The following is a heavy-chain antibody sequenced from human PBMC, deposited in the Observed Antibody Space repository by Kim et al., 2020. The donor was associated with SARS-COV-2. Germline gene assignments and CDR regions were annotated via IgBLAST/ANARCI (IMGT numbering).Heavy chain of an antibody. CDR2: INHSGST. CDR1: GGSFSGYY. Sequence: SETLSLTCAVYGGSFSGYYWSWIRQPPGKGLEWIGEINHSGSTNYNPSLKSRVTISVDTSKNQFSLKLSSVTAADTAVYYCAGGSISGSGSYRSGTYYYYGMDVWGQGTTVTVSS. D-gene: IGHD3-10*01. CDR3: AGGSISGSGSYRSGTYYYYGMDV. J-gene: IGHJ6*02. V-gene: IGHV4-34*01.